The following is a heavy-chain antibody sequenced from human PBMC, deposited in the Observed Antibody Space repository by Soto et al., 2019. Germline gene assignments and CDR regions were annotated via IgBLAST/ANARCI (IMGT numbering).Heavy chain of an antibody. J-gene: IGHJ6*02. CDR2: INHSGST. CDR3: ARYQLPLYGMDV. V-gene: IGHV4-34*01. CDR1: GGSFSGYY. D-gene: IGHD2-2*01. Sequence: SETLSLTCAVYGGSFSGYYWSWIRQPPGKGLEWIGEINHSGSTNYNPSLKSRVTISVDTSKNQFSLKLSSVTAADTAVYYCARYQLPLYGMDVWGQGTTVTVSS.